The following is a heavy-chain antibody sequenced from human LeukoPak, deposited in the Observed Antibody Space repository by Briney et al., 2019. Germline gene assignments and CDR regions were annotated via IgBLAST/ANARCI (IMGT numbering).Heavy chain of an antibody. CDR3: AKDGVPSRWFGRNYFDY. V-gene: IGHV3-30*04. CDR1: GFTFSTYA. J-gene: IGHJ4*02. CDR2: ISYDGSSK. D-gene: IGHD3-10*01. Sequence: PGGSLRLSCAASGFTFSTYAMHWVRQAPGKGLEWVAVISYDGSSKYYADSVKGRFTISRDNSKNTLYLQMNSLRAEDTAVYYCAKDGVPSRWFGRNYFDYWGQGTLVTVSS.